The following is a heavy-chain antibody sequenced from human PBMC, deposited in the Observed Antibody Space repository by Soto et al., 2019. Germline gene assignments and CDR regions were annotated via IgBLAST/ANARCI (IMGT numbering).Heavy chain of an antibody. CDR2: ISYDGSNK. V-gene: IGHV3-30*03. D-gene: IGHD4-4*01. Sequence: GGSLRLSCAGSGFTFSSYAMSWVRQAPGKGLEWVAVISYDGSNKYYADSVKGRFTISRDNSKNTLYLQMNSLRAEDTAVYYCASLQGPIDYWGQGTLVTVSS. CDR1: GFTFSSYA. CDR3: ASLQGPIDY. J-gene: IGHJ4*02.